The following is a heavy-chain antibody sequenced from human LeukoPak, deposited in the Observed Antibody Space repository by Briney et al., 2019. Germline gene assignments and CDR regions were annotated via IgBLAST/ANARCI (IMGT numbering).Heavy chain of an antibody. J-gene: IGHJ3*02. Sequence: SETLSLTCAVSGGSISSGGYSWSWIRQPPGKGLEWIGYIYHSGSTYYNPSLKSRVTISVDTSKNQFSLKLSSVTAADTAVYYCASRGYSYGNAFDIWGQGTMVTVSS. V-gene: IGHV4-30-2*05. CDR3: ASRGYSYGNAFDI. D-gene: IGHD5-18*01. CDR2: IYHSGST. CDR1: GGSISSGGYS.